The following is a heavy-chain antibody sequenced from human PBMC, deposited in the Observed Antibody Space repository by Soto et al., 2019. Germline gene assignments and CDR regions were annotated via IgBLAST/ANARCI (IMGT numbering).Heavy chain of an antibody. J-gene: IGHJ5*02. Sequence: QVQLVQSGAEVKKPGASVKVSCKASGYTFINYYMHWVRQAPGQGLEWMGWINPNSGATNLAQKCQGRVTMTRDTSISTAYMELTRLTSDDTAVYYCARGRGSSSNNFFDPWGQGTLVTVSS. D-gene: IGHD6-6*01. CDR2: INPNSGAT. CDR3: ARGRGSSSNNFFDP. V-gene: IGHV1-2*02. CDR1: GYTFINYY.